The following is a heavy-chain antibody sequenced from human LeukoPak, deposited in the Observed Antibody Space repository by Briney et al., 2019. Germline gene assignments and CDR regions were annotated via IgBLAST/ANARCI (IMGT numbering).Heavy chain of an antibody. CDR3: AKDLELAPFDY. Sequence: GRSLRLSCAASGFTFSSYGMHWVRQAPGKGLEWVAVIWYGGSNKYYADSVKGRFTISRDNSKNTLYLQMNSLRAEDTAVYYCAKDLELAPFDYWGQGTLVTVSP. J-gene: IGHJ4*02. D-gene: IGHD1-26*01. V-gene: IGHV3-30*18. CDR1: GFTFSSYG. CDR2: IWYGGSNK.